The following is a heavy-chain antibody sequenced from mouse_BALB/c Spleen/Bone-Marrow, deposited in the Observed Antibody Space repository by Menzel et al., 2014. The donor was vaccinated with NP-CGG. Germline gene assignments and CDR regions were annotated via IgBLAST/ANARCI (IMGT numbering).Heavy chain of an antibody. V-gene: IGHV14-3*02. CDR2: IDPANGNT. Sequence: VQLQQPGAELVKPGALVKLSCTASGFNIKDTYIHWVKQRPEQGLEWIGRIDPANGNTKYDPKFQGKATITADTSSNTAYLQLSSLTSEDTAVYYCARYYYYAMDYWGQGTSVTVSS. CDR1: GFNIKDTY. CDR3: ARYYYYAMDY. J-gene: IGHJ4*01.